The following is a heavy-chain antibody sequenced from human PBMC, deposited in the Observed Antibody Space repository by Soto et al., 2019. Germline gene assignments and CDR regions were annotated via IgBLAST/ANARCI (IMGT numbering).Heavy chain of an antibody. D-gene: IGHD6-13*01. CDR2: MNPNSGNT. CDR1: GYTFTSYD. CDR3: AREHSSSWRFDY. Sequence: QVQLVQSGAEVKKPGASVKVSCKASGYTFTSYDINWVRQATGQGLEWMGWMNPNSGNTGFAQKFQGRVTMTRNTSISTAYRELSSLRSEDTAVYYCAREHSSSWRFDYWGQGTLVTVSS. J-gene: IGHJ4*02. V-gene: IGHV1-8*01.